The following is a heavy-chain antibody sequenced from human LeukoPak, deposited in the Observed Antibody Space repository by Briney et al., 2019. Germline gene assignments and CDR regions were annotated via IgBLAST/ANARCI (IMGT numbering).Heavy chain of an antibody. CDR3: VRGPGDYYSTDY. V-gene: IGHV4-59*11. J-gene: IGHJ4*02. Sequence: SETLSLTCSVSGGSISSHYWSWIRQPPGKGLEWIGYIYHSGRINYNPSFKSRVTISADTSKNQLSLKVTSVTAADTAVYYCVRGPGDYYSTDYWGQGTLVTVSS. CDR2: IYHSGRI. D-gene: IGHD2-21*01. CDR1: GGSISSHY.